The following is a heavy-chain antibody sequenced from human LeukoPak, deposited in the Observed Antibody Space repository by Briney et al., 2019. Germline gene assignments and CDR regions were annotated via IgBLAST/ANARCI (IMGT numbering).Heavy chain of an antibody. CDR1: GGSISSKTYF. D-gene: IGHD1-26*01. CDR2: IYYSGST. V-gene: IGHV4-39*07. Sequence: SETLSLTCSVSGGSISSKTYFWGWIRQPPGKGLEWIGSIYYSGSTYYNPSLSSRVTISEDTSKNQLSLRLSSVTAADTAVYYCAKDLRGWELPHSFDYWGQGTLVTVSS. CDR3: AKDLRGWELPHSFDY. J-gene: IGHJ4*02.